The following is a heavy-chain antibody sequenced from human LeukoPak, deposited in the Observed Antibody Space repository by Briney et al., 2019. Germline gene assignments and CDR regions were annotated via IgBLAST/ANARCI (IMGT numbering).Heavy chain of an antibody. CDR1: GSTFISYS. CDR3: ARERITMVRGKHQDAFDI. CDR2: IIMSSSYI. D-gene: IGHD3-10*01. J-gene: IGHJ3*02. V-gene: IGHV3-21*01. Sequence: PGGSLRLSCAASGSTFISYSMNWVPHAPGKGLEWVSSIIMSSSYIYYAYSVKGRFTISRDNSKNTLYLQMNSLRAEDTAVYYCARERITMVRGKHQDAFDIWGQGTMVTVSS.